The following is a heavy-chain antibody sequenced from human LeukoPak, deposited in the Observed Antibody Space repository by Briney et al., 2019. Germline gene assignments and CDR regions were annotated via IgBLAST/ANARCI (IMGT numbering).Heavy chain of an antibody. CDR2: IGGNGGTT. D-gene: IGHD3-3*02. CDR1: GFTFSSYA. Sequence: GGSLRLSCAASGFTFSSYAMSWVRQAPGRGLEWVSAIGGNGGTTYYADSVKGRFTISRDNSKNTLYLNMNSLRVEDSAVYYCVSPFFNFESGGKGTLVTVSS. V-gene: IGHV3-23*01. J-gene: IGHJ4*02. CDR3: VSPFFNFES.